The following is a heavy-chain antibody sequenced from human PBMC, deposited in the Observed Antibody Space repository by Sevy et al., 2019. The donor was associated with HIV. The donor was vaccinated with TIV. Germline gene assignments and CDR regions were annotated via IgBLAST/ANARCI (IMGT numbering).Heavy chain of an antibody. CDR2: INHSGST. V-gene: IGHV4-34*01. CDR1: GGSFSGYY. CDR3: ARGARPPYSFDY. Sequence: SETLSLTCAVYGGSFSGYYWSWIRQPPGKGLEWIGEINHSGSTNYNPSLKSRVTISVDTSKNQFSLKLSSVTAADTAAYYCARGARPPYSFDYWGQGTLVTVSS. J-gene: IGHJ4*02.